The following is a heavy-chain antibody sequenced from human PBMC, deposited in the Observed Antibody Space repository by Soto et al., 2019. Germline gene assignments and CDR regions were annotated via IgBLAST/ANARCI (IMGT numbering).Heavy chain of an antibody. CDR1: GGSISGYS. Sequence: SETLSLTCTVSGGSISGYSWSWIRQPPGKGLEWIGYIFYRGSTNYNPSLKSRVTISVDTSKNQFSLKLSSVTAADTAVFYCASRGAGYSYGHFDYWGQGTLVTVSP. CDR3: ASRGAGYSYGHFDY. V-gene: IGHV4-59*01. J-gene: IGHJ4*02. D-gene: IGHD5-18*01. CDR2: IFYRGST.